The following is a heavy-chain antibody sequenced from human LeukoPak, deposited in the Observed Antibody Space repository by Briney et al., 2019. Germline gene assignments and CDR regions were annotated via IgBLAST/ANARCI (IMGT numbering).Heavy chain of an antibody. Sequence: ASVKVSCKASGYNFISYYMHWVRQAPGQGLEWMGIINPSGGSTSYAQKFQDRVTMTRDTSTSTVYMELSSLKSEDTAVYYCAKAGWFGEVIPLDFDYWGQGTLVTVSS. J-gene: IGHJ4*02. CDR2: INPSGGST. D-gene: IGHD3-10*01. CDR3: AKAGWFGEVIPLDFDY. CDR1: GYNFISYY. V-gene: IGHV1-46*01.